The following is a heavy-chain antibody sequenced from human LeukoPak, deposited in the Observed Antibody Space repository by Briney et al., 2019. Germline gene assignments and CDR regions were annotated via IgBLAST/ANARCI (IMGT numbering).Heavy chain of an antibody. CDR2: ISSSSSTI. D-gene: IGHD7-27*01. V-gene: IGHV3-48*01. J-gene: IGHJ4*02. CDR1: GFTFSSYA. CDR3: ARDPNYLGGDY. Sequence: GGSLRLSCAASGFTFSSYAMSWVRQAPGKGLEWVSYISSSSSTIYYADSVKGRFTISRDNAKNSLYLQMNSLRAEDTAVYFCARDPNYLGGDYWGPGTLVTVSS.